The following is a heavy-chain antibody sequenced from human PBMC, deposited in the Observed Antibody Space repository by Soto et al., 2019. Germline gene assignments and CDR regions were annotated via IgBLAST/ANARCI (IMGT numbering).Heavy chain of an antibody. Sequence: QVQLVQSGAEVQKPGSSVKVSCKASGGTFSSYTISWVRQAPGQGLEWMGRIIPILGIANYAQKFQGRVKITADKSTSTAYMELSSLRSEDTAVYYCASRYCSSTSCPYYFDYWGQGTLVTVSS. CDR2: IIPILGIA. D-gene: IGHD2-2*01. CDR3: ASRYCSSTSCPYYFDY. J-gene: IGHJ4*02. CDR1: GGTFSSYT. V-gene: IGHV1-69*02.